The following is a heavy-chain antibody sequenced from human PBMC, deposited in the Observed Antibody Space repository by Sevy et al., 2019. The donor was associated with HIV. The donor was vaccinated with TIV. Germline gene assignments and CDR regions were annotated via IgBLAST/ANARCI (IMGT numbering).Heavy chain of an antibody. CDR2: ISSPGGTI. D-gene: IGHD3-16*01. CDR3: AREGGELAMDV. Sequence: GGSVRLSCTASGFIFSDYPMNWIRQAPGKGLEWVSYISSPGGTIYYVDSLKGRFTISRENTKNSLYLQMNSLKPEDTAIYYCAREGGELAMDVWGKGTTVTVSS. CDR1: GFIFSDYP. V-gene: IGHV3-11*04. J-gene: IGHJ6*03.